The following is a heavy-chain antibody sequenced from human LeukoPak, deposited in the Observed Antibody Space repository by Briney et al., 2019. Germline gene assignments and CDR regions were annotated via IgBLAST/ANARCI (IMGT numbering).Heavy chain of an antibody. CDR3: ARDLGSRYCSSTSCLYHFDY. D-gene: IGHD2-2*01. Sequence: SETLSLTCTVSGGSISSYYWSWIRQPAGKGLEWIGHIYTSGSTNYNPSLKSRVTMSVDTSKNQFSPKLSSVTAADTAVYYCARDLGSRYCSSTSCLYHFDYWGQGTLVTVSS. CDR2: IYTSGST. V-gene: IGHV4-4*07. J-gene: IGHJ4*02. CDR1: GGSISSYY.